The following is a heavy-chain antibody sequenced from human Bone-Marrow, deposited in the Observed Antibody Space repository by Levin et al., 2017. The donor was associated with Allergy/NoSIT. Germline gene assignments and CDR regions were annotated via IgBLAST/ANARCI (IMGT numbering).Heavy chain of an antibody. CDR3: ARAYNWNDLVWL. V-gene: IGHV4-59*01. J-gene: IGHJ4*02. CDR1: GGSISSYY. Sequence: SETLSLTCTVSGGSISSYYWSWIRQPPGKGLEWIGYIYYSGSTNYNPSLKSRVTISVDTSKNQFSLKLSSVTAADTAVYYCARAYNWNDLVWLWGQGTLVTVSS. D-gene: IGHD1-1*01. CDR2: IYYSGST.